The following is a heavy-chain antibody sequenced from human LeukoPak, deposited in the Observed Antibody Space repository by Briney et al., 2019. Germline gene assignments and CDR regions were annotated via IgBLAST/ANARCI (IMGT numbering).Heavy chain of an antibody. Sequence: GGSLRLSCAASGFTFSSYSMNWVRQAPGKGLEWVSPISSSSSYIYHADSVKGRFTISRDNAKNSLYLQMNSLRAEDTAVYYCAGRSGYYLDDAFDIWGQGTMVTVSS. V-gene: IGHV3-21*01. CDR1: GFTFSSYS. J-gene: IGHJ3*02. CDR3: AGRSGYYLDDAFDI. D-gene: IGHD3-22*01. CDR2: ISSSSSYI.